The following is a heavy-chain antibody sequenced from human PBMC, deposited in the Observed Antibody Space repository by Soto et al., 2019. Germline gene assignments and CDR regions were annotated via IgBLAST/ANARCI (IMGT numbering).Heavy chain of an antibody. CDR2: IYYSGST. CDR1: GGSISSSSYY. D-gene: IGHD6-13*01. V-gene: IGHV4-39*01. Sequence: QLQLQESGPGLVKPSETLSLTCTVSGGSISSSSYYWGWIRQPPGKGLEWIGSIYYSGSTYYNTSLKSRVTISVDTSKNQFALKLSSVTAADTAVYYCATYSSSWYVVYWGQGTLVTVSS. J-gene: IGHJ4*02. CDR3: ATYSSSWYVVY.